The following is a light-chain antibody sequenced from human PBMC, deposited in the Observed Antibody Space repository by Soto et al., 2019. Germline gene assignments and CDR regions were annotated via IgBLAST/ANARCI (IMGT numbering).Light chain of an antibody. CDR2: GAS. CDR1: QSLGGN. Sequence: EIVLTQSPGTLSLSPGERATLSCRASQSLGGNLAWYQQKPGQVPRPLIYGASTRATGIPARFSGSGSETEFTLTISSLQSEDFAVYYCQQYRSWPITFGQGTRLEIK. J-gene: IGKJ5*01. CDR3: QQYRSWPIT. V-gene: IGKV3-15*01.